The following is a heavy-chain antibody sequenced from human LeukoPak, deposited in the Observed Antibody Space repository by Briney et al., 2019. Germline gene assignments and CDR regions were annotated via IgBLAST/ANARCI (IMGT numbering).Heavy chain of an antibody. CDR3: ARDQYYSSSD. D-gene: IGHD6-19*01. CDR1: GFTFSNYW. J-gene: IGHJ4*02. Sequence: PGGSLRLSCAASGFTFSNYWTSWVRQAPGKGLEWVANIKEDGSEKYYVDAVKGRFTISRDNAKKSLFLQMNSLRAEDTAVYYCARDQYYSSSDWGQGTLVTVSS. V-gene: IGHV3-7*03. CDR2: IKEDGSEK.